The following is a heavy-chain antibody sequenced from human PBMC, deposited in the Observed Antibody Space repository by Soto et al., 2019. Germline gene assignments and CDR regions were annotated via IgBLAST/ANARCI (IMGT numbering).Heavy chain of an antibody. CDR2: INHSGST. D-gene: IGHD3-3*01. Sequence: SETLSLTCAVYGGSFSGYYWSWIRQPPGKGLEWIGEINHSGSTNYNPSLKSRVTISVDTPKNQFSLKWSSVTAADTAVYYCARDPPTQNYDFWSGYSDYWGQGTLVTVSS. CDR1: GGSFSGYY. J-gene: IGHJ4*02. CDR3: ARDPPTQNYDFWSGYSDY. V-gene: IGHV4-34*01.